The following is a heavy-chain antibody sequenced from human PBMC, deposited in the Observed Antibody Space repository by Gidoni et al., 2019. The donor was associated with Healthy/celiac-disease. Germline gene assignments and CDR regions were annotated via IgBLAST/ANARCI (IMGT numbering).Heavy chain of an antibody. Sequence: QVQLQEAGPGLVKPSETLSITCTVSGGSISSYYWSWIRQPPGKGLAWIGYSYYSGSTNYNPSLKSRVTISVDTSKNQFSLKLSSVTAADTAVYYCARGGGSSAKFVDYWGQGTLVTVSS. D-gene: IGHD2-15*01. CDR1: GGSISSYY. CDR2: SYYSGST. V-gene: IGHV4-59*01. J-gene: IGHJ4*02. CDR3: ARGGGSSAKFVDY.